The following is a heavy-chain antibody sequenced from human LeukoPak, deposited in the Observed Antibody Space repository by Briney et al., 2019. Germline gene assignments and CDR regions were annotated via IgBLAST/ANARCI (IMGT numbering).Heavy chain of an antibody. CDR2: INHSGST. J-gene: IGHJ4*02. D-gene: IGHD3-16*02. V-gene: IGHV4-34*01. CDR1: GGSFSGYY. Sequence: PSETLSLTCAVYGGSFSGYYWSWIRQPPGKGLEWIGEINHSGSTNYNPSLKSRVTISVDTSKNQFSLKLSSVTAADTAVYYCARGLAWYDYVWGSYRYPTLTYFDYWGQGTLVTVSS. CDR3: ARGLAWYDYVWGSYRYPTLTYFDY.